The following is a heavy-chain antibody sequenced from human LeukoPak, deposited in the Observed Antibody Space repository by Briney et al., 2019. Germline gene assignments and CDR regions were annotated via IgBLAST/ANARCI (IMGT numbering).Heavy chain of an antibody. Sequence: SVKVSCTASGGTFSSYAISWVRQAPGQGLEWMGGIIPIFGTANYAQKFQGGVTITADESTSTAYMELSSLRSEDTAVYYCARARKAYCGGDCYDDFDYWGQGTLVTVSS. CDR3: ARARKAYCGGDCYDDFDY. CDR1: GGTFSSYA. J-gene: IGHJ4*02. V-gene: IGHV1-69*13. D-gene: IGHD2-21*02. CDR2: IIPIFGTA.